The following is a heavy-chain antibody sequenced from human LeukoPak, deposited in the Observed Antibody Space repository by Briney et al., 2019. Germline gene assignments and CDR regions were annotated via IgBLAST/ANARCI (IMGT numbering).Heavy chain of an antibody. CDR1: GYTLTELS. D-gene: IGHD3-22*01. CDR3: ATAVMGTVVPGYFQH. CDR2: FDPEDGET. Sequence: ASVKVSCKVSGYTLTELSMHWVRQAPGKGLEWMGGFDPEDGETIYAQKFQGRVTMTEDISTDTAYMELSSLRSEDTAVYYCATAVMGTVVPGYFQHWGQGTLVTVSS. V-gene: IGHV1-24*01. J-gene: IGHJ1*01.